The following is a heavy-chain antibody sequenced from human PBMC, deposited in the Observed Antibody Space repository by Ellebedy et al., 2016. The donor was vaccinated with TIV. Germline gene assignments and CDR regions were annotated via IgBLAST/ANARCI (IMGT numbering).Heavy chain of an antibody. J-gene: IGHJ4*02. Sequence: GESLKISXAASGFTFSSYSMNWVRQAPGKGLEWVSSISSSSSYIYYADSVKGRFTISRDNAKNSLYLQMNSLRAEDTAVYYCATLNWNFLDYWGQGTLVTVSS. CDR2: ISSSSSYI. V-gene: IGHV3-21*01. CDR1: GFTFSSYS. CDR3: ATLNWNFLDY. D-gene: IGHD1-7*01.